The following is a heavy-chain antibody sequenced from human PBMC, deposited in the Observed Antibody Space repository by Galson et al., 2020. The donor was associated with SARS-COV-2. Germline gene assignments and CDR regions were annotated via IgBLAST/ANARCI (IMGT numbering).Heavy chain of an antibody. CDR1: GGSISSYY. Sequence: SQTLSLTCTVSGGSISSYYWSWIRQPAGKGLEWIGRIYTSGSTNYNPSLKSRVTMSIDTSKNQFSLKLSSVTAADTAVYYCARVALGYCSGGSCYSGFDPWGQGTLVTVSS. V-gene: IGHV4-4*07. CDR2: IYTSGST. CDR3: ARVALGYCSGGSCYSGFDP. D-gene: IGHD2-15*01. J-gene: IGHJ5*02.